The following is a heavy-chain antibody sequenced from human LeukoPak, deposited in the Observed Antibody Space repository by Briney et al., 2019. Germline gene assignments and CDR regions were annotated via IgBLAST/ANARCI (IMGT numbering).Heavy chain of an antibody. Sequence: GGSLRLSCAASGFTFSSYSMNWVRQAPGKGLEWVSYISTSSSTIYYADSVKVRFTISRDNAKDSLYLQMNSLRDEDTAVYYCARSVVPAAMREFDPWGQGTLVTVSS. CDR3: ARSVVPAAMREFDP. J-gene: IGHJ5*02. D-gene: IGHD2-2*01. V-gene: IGHV3-48*02. CDR2: ISTSSSTI. CDR1: GFTFSSYS.